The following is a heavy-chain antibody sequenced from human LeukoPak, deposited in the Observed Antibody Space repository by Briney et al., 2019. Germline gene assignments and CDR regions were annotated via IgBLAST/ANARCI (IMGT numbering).Heavy chain of an antibody. CDR2: IYSDNT. CDR1: GFTVSTNS. J-gene: IGHJ4*02. Sequence: GGSLRLSCTVSGFTVSTNSMSWVRQAPGKGLEWVSFIYSDNTHYSDSVKGRFTISRDNSKNTLYLQMNSLRAEDTAVYYCATXXXXXXXSGYSSGSPESHFDYWGQGTLVTVSS. CDR3: ATXXXXXXXSGYSSGSPESHFDY. D-gene: IGHD6-19*01. V-gene: IGHV3-53*01.